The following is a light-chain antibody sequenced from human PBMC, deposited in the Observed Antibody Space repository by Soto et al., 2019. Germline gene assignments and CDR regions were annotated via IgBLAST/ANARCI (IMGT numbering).Light chain of an antibody. CDR3: QSYDTSLSAHVV. Sequence: QSVLTQPPSVSGAPGQRVTISCTGSSSNIGSGYDVHWYQQIPGTAPKLLIYGDNNRPSGVPDRFSGSRSGTSASLAITGLQAEDEADYYCQSYDTSLSAHVVFGGGTKLPS. V-gene: IGLV1-40*01. CDR1: SSNIGSGYD. J-gene: IGLJ2*01. CDR2: GDN.